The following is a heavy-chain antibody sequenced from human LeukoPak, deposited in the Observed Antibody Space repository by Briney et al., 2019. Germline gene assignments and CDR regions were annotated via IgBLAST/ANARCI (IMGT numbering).Heavy chain of an antibody. Sequence: TETLSLTCTVSGGSISSYYWGWIRQPPGKGLEWIGNIYYSGSTYYSPSLKSRVTISVDTSKNLFSLKLSSVTAADTAVYYCARHLFSGGWYHVDSWGQGTLVTVSS. CDR1: GGSISSYY. CDR3: ARHLFSGGWYHVDS. D-gene: IGHD6-19*01. CDR2: IYYSGST. J-gene: IGHJ4*02. V-gene: IGHV4-39*01.